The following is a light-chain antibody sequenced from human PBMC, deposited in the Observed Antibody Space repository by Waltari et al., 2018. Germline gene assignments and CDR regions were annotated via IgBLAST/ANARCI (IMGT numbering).Light chain of an antibody. CDR3: QQGYTAPLT. V-gene: IGKV1-39*01. Sequence: DIQLTQSPSSLSASEGARVTITCRASQNIRSYLNWYQQSPGKAPNLLIYGASSLQSGIPSRFSGSGYGTDFTLTISSLQPEDFTTYYCQQGYTAPLTFGGGTKLEIK. CDR1: QNIRSY. J-gene: IGKJ4*01. CDR2: GAS.